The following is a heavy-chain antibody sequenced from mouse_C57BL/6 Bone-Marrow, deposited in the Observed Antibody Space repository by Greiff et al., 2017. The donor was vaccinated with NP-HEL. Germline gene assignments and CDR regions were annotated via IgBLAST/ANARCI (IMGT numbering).Heavy chain of an antibody. V-gene: IGHV1-64*01. Sequence: QVQLQQPGAELVKPGASVKLSCKASGYPFTSYWMHWVKQRPGQGLEWIGMIHPNSGSTNYNEKFKSKATLTVDKSSSTAYMQLSSLTSEDSAVYYCARELITYAMDYWGQGTSVTVSS. J-gene: IGHJ4*01. CDR2: IHPNSGST. CDR3: ARELITYAMDY. CDR1: GYPFTSYW.